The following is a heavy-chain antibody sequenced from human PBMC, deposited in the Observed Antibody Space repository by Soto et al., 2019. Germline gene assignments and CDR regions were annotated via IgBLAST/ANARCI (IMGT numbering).Heavy chain of an antibody. D-gene: IGHD6-19*01. V-gene: IGHV1-46*01. CDR3: ARGAVAGTYGMDV. J-gene: IGHJ6*02. CDR1: GYTFTSYY. Sequence: QVQLVQSGAEVKKPGASVKVSCKASGYTFTSYYMHWVRQAPGQGLEWMGIINPSGGSTSYAQKFQDRVXXTXDXSTSTVYMELSSLRSEDTAVYYCARGAVAGTYGMDVWGQGTTVTVSS. CDR2: INPSGGST.